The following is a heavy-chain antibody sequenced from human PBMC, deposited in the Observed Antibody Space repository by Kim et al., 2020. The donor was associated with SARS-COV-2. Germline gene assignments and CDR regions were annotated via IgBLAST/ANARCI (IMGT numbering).Heavy chain of an antibody. Sequence: SETLSLTCTVSGGSISSGGYYWSWIRQHPGKGLEWIVYICYSGSTSYNLSLKSRLTISLDKSKNQFSLKLCSVTDADTGVDYWASAKSPYGASSVEVFD. D-gene: IGHD3-10*01. CDR2: ICYSGST. CDR3: ASAKSPYGASSVEVFD. V-gene: IGHV4-31*03. J-gene: IGHJ3*02. CDR1: GGSISSGGYY.